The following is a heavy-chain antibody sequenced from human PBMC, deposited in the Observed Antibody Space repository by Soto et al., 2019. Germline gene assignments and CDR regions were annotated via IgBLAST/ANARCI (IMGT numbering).Heavy chain of an antibody. CDR3: AREGVRGIDV. V-gene: IGHV3-11*05. J-gene: IGHJ6*02. D-gene: IGHD3-16*01. CDR1: GFTFSDFY. CDR2: ITSTNSYT. Sequence: GGSLRLSCAASGFTFSDFYMNWIRQAPGKGLEWVSYITSTNSYTDYADSVKGRFTISRDNAKNSLYLQMNSLRAEDTAVYYCAREGVRGIDVWGQGTTVTVSS.